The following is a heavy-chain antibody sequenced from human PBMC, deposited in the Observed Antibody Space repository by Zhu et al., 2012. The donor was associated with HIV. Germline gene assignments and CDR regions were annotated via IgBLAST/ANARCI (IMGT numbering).Heavy chain of an antibody. CDR2: INPNSGGT. J-gene: IGHJ4*02. CDR3: ARGQYYYDSSGYYGRVFDY. CDR1: GYTFTGYY. Sequence: QVQLVQSGAEVKKPGASVKVSCKASGYTFTGYYMHWVRQAPGQGLEWMGRINPNSGGTNYAQRFQGRVTMTRDTSISTAYMELSRLRSDDTAVYYCARGQYYYDSSGYYGRVFDYWGQGTLVTVSS. D-gene: IGHD3-22*01. V-gene: IGHV1-2*06.